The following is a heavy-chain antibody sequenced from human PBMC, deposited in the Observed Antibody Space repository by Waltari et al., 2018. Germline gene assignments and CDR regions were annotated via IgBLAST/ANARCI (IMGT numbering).Heavy chain of an antibody. V-gene: IGHV3-23*04. J-gene: IGHJ4*02. D-gene: IGHD3-3*01. CDR3: ARIPYNDFWTGYFFFDL. CDR1: GFSFSNYA. CDR2: ISGEGDNT. Sequence: EVHLVESGGGSVQSGGSLRLSCEGSGFSFSNYAMTWVRQAPGKRLEWVSSISGEGDNTYDADSVRGRFTISRDNSKNTLSLQMSSLRAEDTATYYCARIPYNDFWTGYFFFDLWDQGTLVSVSS.